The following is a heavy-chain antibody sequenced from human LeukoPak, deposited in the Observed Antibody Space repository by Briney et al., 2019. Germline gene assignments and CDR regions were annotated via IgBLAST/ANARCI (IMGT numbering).Heavy chain of an antibody. CDR2: ISAYNGNT. CDR3: ASTDLQLDQPSDY. CDR1: GYTFTGYY. V-gene: IGHV1-18*04. Sequence: GASVKVSCKASGYTFTGYYMHWVRQAPGQGLEWMGWISAYNGNTNYAQKLQGRVTMTTDTSTSTAYMELRSLRSDDTAVYYCASTDLQLDQPSDYWGQGTLVTVSS. D-gene: IGHD1-1*01. J-gene: IGHJ4*02.